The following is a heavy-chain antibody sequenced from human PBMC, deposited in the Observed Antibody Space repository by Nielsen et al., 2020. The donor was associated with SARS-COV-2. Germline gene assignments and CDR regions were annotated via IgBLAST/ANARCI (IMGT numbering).Heavy chain of an antibody. J-gene: IGHJ6*03. Sequence: GESMNISCAASGFTFSEYYMSLLRQAPGKRLEWVSYISSSSSYTNYADSVKGRFTISRDNAKNSLYLQMNSLRAEVTAVYYFARGVSSSWYYYYMDVWGKGTTVTVSS. V-gene: IGHV3-11*06. CDR3: ARGVSSSWYYYYMDV. CDR1: GFTFSEYY. CDR2: ISSSSSYT. D-gene: IGHD6-13*01.